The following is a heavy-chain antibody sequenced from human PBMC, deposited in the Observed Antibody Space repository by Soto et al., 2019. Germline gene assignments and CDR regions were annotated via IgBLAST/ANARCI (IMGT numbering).Heavy chain of an antibody. V-gene: IGHV4-59*01. CDR1: CGSISSYY. CDR3: ARGSSGWYYYGMDV. CDR2: IYYSGST. J-gene: IGHJ6*02. D-gene: IGHD6-19*01. Sequence: LDTLSLTCTISCGSISSYYWSWIRQPPGKGLEWIGYIYYSGSTNYNPSLKSRVTISVDTSKNQFSLKLSSVTAADTAVYYCARGSSGWYYYGMDVWGQGTTVTVSS.